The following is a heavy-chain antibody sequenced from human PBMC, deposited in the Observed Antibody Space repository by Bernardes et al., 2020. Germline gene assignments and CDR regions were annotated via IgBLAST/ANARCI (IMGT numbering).Heavy chain of an antibody. CDR3: ARTNYYGTRSFDY. V-gene: IGHV2-70*11. D-gene: IGHD1-26*01. CDR1: GFSLSPSGVC. Sequence: SGVTLLKPTETLTLTCPFSGFSLSPSGVCVSWFRQPPGKALEWLARIDWDDDKYYSTSLKTRLTISKDTSKNQVVLTMTNMDPVDTATYYCARTNYYGTRSFDYWGQGTLVTVSS. J-gene: IGHJ4*02. CDR2: IDWDDDK.